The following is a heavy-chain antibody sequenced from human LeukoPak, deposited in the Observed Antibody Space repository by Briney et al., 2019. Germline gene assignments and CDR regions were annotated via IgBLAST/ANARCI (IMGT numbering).Heavy chain of an antibody. CDR3: ARSPYSSGWYSSLDY. CDR2: IWYDGSNK. CDR1: GFTFSSYG. J-gene: IGHJ4*02. D-gene: IGHD6-19*01. V-gene: IGHV3-33*01. Sequence: GGSLRLSCAASGFTFSSYGMHWVRQAPGKGLEWVAVIWYDGSNKCYADSVKGRFTISRDNSKNTLYLQMNSLRAEDTAVYYCARSPYSSGWYSSLDYWGQGTLVTVSS.